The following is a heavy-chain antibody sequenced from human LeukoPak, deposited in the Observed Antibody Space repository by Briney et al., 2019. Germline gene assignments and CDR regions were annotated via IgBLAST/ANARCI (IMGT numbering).Heavy chain of an antibody. CDR3: ARVLIAVAGIYYYYGMDV. CDR1: GGTFSSYA. V-gene: IGHV1-69*05. CDR2: IIPIFGTA. D-gene: IGHD6-19*01. Sequence: GASVKVSCKASGGTFSSYAISWVRQAPGQGLEWMGGIIPIFGTANYAQKLQGRVTMTTDTSTSTAYMELRSLRSDDTAVYYCARVLIAVAGIYYYYGMDVWGQGTTVTVSS. J-gene: IGHJ6*02.